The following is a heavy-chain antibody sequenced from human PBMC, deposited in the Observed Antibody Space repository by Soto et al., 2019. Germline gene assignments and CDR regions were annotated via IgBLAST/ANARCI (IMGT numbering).Heavy chain of an antibody. Sequence: QITLNESGPTLVKPTQTLTLTCAFSGFSLSTSGVGVGWIRQPPGKAPEWLALIYWDDDKRYSPSLKTRLTITNDTSPSQVVRTMTKMDPVDTATYYCAYTARRWKATGAFYYMDVWGTGNTVTVSS. CDR2: IYWDDDK. D-gene: IGHD1-1*01. CDR3: AYTARRWKATGAFYYMDV. V-gene: IGHV2-5*02. CDR1: GFSLSTSGVG. J-gene: IGHJ6*03.